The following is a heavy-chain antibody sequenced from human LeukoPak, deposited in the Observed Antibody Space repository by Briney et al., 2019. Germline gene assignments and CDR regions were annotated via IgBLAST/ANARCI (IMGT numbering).Heavy chain of an antibody. D-gene: IGHD6-19*01. CDR2: ISYDGKNN. V-gene: IGHV3-30*19. Sequence: GGSLRLSCAASGFTFSSYGMHWVRQAPGKGLEWVVVISYDGKNNYYADSVKGRFTISRDNSKNTVYLQMNSLRAEDTALYYCAKERQWMAYYFDYWGQGTLVTVSS. CDR1: GFTFSSYG. J-gene: IGHJ4*02. CDR3: AKERQWMAYYFDY.